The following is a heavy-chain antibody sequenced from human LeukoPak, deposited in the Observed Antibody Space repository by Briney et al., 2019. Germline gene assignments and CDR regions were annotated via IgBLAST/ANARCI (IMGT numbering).Heavy chain of an antibody. Sequence: GGSLRLSCAASGFTFSSYGMHWVRQAPGKGLEWVAVIWYDGSNKYYADSVKGRFTISRDNSKNTLYLQMNSLRAEDTAVYYCAREDPTLPYGMDVWGQGTTVTVSS. CDR2: IWYDGSNK. V-gene: IGHV3-33*01. J-gene: IGHJ6*02. CDR3: AREDPTLPYGMDV. CDR1: GFTFSSYG.